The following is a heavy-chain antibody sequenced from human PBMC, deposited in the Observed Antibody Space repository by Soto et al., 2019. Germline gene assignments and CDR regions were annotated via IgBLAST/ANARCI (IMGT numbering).Heavy chain of an antibody. V-gene: IGHV4-34*01. CDR2: INHSGST. CDR3: ARALRQGYYGSGISYYYGMDV. CDR1: GGSFSGYY. J-gene: IGHJ6*02. Sequence: SETLSLTCAVYGGSFSGYYWSWIRQPPGKGLEWIGEINHSGSTNYNPSLKSRVTISVDTSKNQFSLKLSSVTAADTAVYYCARALRQGYYGSGISYYYGMDVWGQGTTVTVSS. D-gene: IGHD3-10*01.